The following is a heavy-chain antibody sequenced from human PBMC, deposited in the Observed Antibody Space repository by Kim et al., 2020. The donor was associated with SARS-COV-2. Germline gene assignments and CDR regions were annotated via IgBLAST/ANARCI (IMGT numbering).Heavy chain of an antibody. CDR2: IYYRGST. V-gene: IGHV4-39*01. CDR1: GGSISNSRSY. D-gene: IGHD3-16*01. J-gene: IGHJ4*02. Sequence: SETLSLTCSISGGSISNSRSYWGWIRQPPGKGLEWIGSIYYRGSTYYNPSLKSRVTISIDMSKNQFSLKLSSVTAADTAVYYCVTRAENFYVEMDCWGQGTLVTV. CDR3: VTRAENFYVEMDC.